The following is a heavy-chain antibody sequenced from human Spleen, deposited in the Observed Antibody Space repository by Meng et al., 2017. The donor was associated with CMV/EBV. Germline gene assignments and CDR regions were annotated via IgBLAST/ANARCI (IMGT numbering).Heavy chain of an antibody. V-gene: IGHV3-23*01. CDR3: ATGRIQLPFGD. CDR1: GFPFNTYA. Sequence: GGSLRLSCAASGFPFNTYAMSWVRQAPGKGLDWVSVISGNGISTYYADSAKGRFTISRDKSKSRVYLQMNSLRVDDTAIYYCATGRIQLPFGDWGQGTLVTVSS. CDR2: ISGNGIST. J-gene: IGHJ4*02. D-gene: IGHD5-18*01.